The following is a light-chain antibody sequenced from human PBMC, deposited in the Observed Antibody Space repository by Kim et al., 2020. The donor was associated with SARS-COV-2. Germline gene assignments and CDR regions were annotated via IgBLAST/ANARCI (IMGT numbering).Light chain of an antibody. J-gene: IGKJ2*03. V-gene: IGKV1-5*03. CDR3: QQYNSYPYS. Sequence: SASVGDRLTITCRASQSISSWLAWYQQKPGKAPKLLIYKASSLESGVPSRFSGSGSGTEFTLTISSLQPDDFATYYCQQYNSYPYSFGQGTKLEI. CDR2: KAS. CDR1: QSISSW.